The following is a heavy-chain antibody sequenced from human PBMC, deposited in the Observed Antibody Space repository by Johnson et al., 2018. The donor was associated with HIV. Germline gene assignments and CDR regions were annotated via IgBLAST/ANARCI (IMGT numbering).Heavy chain of an antibody. J-gene: IGHJ3*02. D-gene: IGHD1-14*01. CDR2: ISYDGSNK. CDR1: GFTFSSYG. Sequence: QVQLVESGRGVVQPGGSLRLSCAASGFTFSSYGMHWVRQAPGKGLEWVAVISYDGSNKYYADSVKGRFTISRDNSKNTLYLQMNSLRHEDTAVYYCARDQGELRRTHAFDIWGQGTMVTVSS. CDR3: ARDQGELRRTHAFDI. V-gene: IGHV3-30*19.